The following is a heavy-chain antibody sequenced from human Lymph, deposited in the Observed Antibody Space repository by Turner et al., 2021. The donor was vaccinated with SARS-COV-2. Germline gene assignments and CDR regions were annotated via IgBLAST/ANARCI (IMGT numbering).Heavy chain of an antibody. CDR3: ARKAGTGMGGGVHYYYYAMDV. V-gene: IGHV1-69*10. CDR2: IHHRLDIE. D-gene: IGHD6-13*01. Sequence: QVQLVQSGAEVKKPGSSVKVSCQASGCTFSSSAIRWVRQAPGQGLGGIGGIHHRLDIENSAKKNQGRVTITADKSTSTAHMEMSSLRSEDTAVYCWARKAGTGMGGGVHYYYYAMDVWGQGTTVTVSS. CDR1: GCTFSSSA. J-gene: IGHJ6*02.